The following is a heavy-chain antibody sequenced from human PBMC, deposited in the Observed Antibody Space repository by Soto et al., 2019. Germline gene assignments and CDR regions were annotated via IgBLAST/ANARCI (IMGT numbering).Heavy chain of an antibody. CDR1: GYTFITYA. Sequence: QVQLVQSGAEVKKPGASVKVSCKASGYTFITYALYWVRQAPGQGLEWMGIISPRDGSTTYAHNFQGRLNMTKDTATRTLYMELRSLRSEDTAVFYRARGGGTLDYWGQGTLVTVSS. J-gene: IGHJ4*02. CDR2: ISPRDGST. CDR3: ARGGGTLDY. V-gene: IGHV1-46*01.